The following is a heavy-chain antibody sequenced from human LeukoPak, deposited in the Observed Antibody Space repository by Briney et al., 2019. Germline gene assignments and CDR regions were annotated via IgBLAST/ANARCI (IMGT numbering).Heavy chain of an antibody. CDR3: ARKGGLFDY. D-gene: IGHD2-15*01. J-gene: IGHJ4*02. CDR1: GGSIRYYY. Sequence: SETLSLTCTASGGSIRYYYWSWIRQSPGKGLEWIGYIYYNGSTNYNPSLKSRVTISVDMSKNQFSLKMSSVTAADTAVYYCARKGGLFDYWGQGRLVTVSS. CDR2: IYYNGST. V-gene: IGHV4-59*01.